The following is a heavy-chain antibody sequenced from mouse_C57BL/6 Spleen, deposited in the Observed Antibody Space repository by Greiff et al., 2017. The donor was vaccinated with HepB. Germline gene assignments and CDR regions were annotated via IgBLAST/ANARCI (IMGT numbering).Heavy chain of an antibody. Sequence: VQLQQSGPELVKPGASVKMSCKASGYTFTDYNMHWVKQSHGKSLEWIGYINPNNGGTSYNQKFKGKATLTVNKSSSTAYMELRSLTSEDSAVYYCARRYGYDQYYFDYWGQGTTLTVSS. CDR2: INPNNGGT. CDR3: ARRYGYDQYYFDY. V-gene: IGHV1-22*01. D-gene: IGHD2-2*01. CDR1: GYTFTDYN. J-gene: IGHJ2*01.